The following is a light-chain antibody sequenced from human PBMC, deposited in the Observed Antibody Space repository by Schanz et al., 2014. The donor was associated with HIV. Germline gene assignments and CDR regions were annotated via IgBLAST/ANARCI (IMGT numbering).Light chain of an antibody. CDR2: AAS. CDR1: QGISS. Sequence: DTQMTQSPSTVSASVGDRVTITCRASQGISSLAWYQQKPAKAPKVLIYAASTLQSGVPSRFSGSGSGTDFTLTISSLQPEDFATYYCQQPNSYPLTFGGGTKVEIK. J-gene: IGKJ4*01. V-gene: IGKV1-9*01. CDR3: QQPNSYPLT.